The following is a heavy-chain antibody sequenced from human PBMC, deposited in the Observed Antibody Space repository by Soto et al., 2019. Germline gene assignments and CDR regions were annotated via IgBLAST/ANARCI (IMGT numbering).Heavy chain of an antibody. Sequence: GGSLRLSCATSGFSFNDYAMYWVRQAPGQGLEWVAIISSDGHHQFYLDNLRGRFTVSRDNSKNTLYLQMNSLRPEDTAVYYCSRGTYYPQSSGLHADYWGPVTVVTVS. J-gene: IGHJ4*02. CDR2: ISSDGHHQ. D-gene: IGHD3-22*01. V-gene: IGHV3-30*03. CDR3: SRGTYYPQSSGLHADY. CDR1: GFSFNDYA.